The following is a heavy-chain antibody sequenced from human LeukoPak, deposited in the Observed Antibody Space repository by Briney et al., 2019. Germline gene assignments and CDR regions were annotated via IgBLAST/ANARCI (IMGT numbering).Heavy chain of an antibody. CDR2: ITNSGENT. D-gene: IGHD3-16*02. J-gene: IGHJ4*02. CDR1: GFSFPYG. Sequence: LGGSLRLSCEAPGFSFPYGMSWVRQATGKGLEWVSGITNSGENTYYADSVKGRFTISRDNAQNSLYLQMNSLRAEDTAVYYCARVGNDYVWWSDRYLDYWGQGTLVTVSS. V-gene: IGHV3-21*01. CDR3: ARVGNDYVWWSDRYLDY.